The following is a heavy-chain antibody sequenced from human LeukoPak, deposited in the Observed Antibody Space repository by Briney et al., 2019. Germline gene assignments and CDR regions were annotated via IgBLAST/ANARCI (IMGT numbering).Heavy chain of an antibody. D-gene: IGHD2-15*01. CDR1: GGSMNNYL. CDR3: VGELSGGWRFDY. J-gene: IGHJ4*02. Sequence: PSETLSLTCTVCGGSMNNYLWSWIRQSPGKGLEWIGYVYYSGNTNYNPSLKSRVTISTDTSKNQFFLKLRSVTAADAAVYFCVGELSGGWRFDYWGQGILVTVSS. V-gene: IGHV4-59*01. CDR2: VYYSGNT.